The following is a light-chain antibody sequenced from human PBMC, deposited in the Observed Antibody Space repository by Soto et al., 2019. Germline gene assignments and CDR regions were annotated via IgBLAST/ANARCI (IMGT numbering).Light chain of an antibody. CDR2: SDN. CDR3: AAWDDTLNGHGV. Sequence: QLVLTQPPSASGTPGQRVTISCSGSSSNIGSNAVSWYQKLPGTAPKLLIYSDNQRPSWVPDRFSGSKSGASASLAISGLQSEDEADYYCAAWDDTLNGHGVFGGGTKLTVL. CDR1: SSNIGSNA. J-gene: IGLJ3*02. V-gene: IGLV1-44*01.